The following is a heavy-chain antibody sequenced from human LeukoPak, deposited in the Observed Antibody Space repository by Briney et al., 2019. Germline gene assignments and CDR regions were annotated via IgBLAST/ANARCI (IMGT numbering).Heavy chain of an antibody. V-gene: IGHV3-30*19. CDR3: ARPHRYYDSSGYYYFLDY. D-gene: IGHD3-22*01. CDR1: GFTFSNYG. Sequence: GGSLRLSCAAPGFTFSNYGMHWVRQAPGKGLEWVALIKFDGTYKYYADSVKGRFTISRDNSKSTLYLQMNSLRPEDTAVYYCARPHRYYDSSGYYYFLDYWGQGTLVTVSS. J-gene: IGHJ4*02. CDR2: IKFDGTYK.